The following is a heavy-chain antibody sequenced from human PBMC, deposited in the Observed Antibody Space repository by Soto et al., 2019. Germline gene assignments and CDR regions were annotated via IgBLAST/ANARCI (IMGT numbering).Heavy chain of an antibody. J-gene: IGHJ5*02. V-gene: IGHV3-33*01. CDR3: ARGSYYGSVYNWFDP. CDR2: IWYDGSNK. D-gene: IGHD3-10*01. CDR1: GFTFSSYG. Sequence: GGSLRLSCAASGFTFSSYGMHWVRQAPGKGLEWVAVIWYDGSNKYYADSVKGRFTISRDNSKNTLYLQMNSLRAEDTAVYYCARGSYYGSVYNWFDPWGQGTLVTVSS.